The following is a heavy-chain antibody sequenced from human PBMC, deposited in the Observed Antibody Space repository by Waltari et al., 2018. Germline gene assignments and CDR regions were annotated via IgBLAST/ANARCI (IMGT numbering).Heavy chain of an antibody. CDR3: ARERYSSNWFLDY. J-gene: IGHJ4*02. CDR2: SSTTTYT. Sequence: QVQLVESGGGLVKPGGSLRLSCAASGFPFNDYYMYWIRQAPGKSLECTAYSSTTTYTNYADVVHGRYTISRDNDKNSRYLQMNFLRDDDTAVYYCARERYSSNWFLDYWGQGILVTVSS. V-gene: IGHV3-11*06. D-gene: IGHD6-13*01. CDR1: GFPFNDYY.